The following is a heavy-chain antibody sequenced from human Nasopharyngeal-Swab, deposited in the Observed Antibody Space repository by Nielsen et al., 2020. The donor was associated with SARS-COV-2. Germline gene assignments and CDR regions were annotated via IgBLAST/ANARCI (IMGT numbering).Heavy chain of an antibody. CDR2: IYYSGST. Sequence: RQAPGKRLEWIGYIYYSGSTNYNPSLKSRVTISVDTSKNQFSLKVSSVTAADTAVYYCARDGYASGIDYWGQGTLVTVSS. CDR3: ARDGYASGIDY. V-gene: IGHV4-59*01. J-gene: IGHJ4*02. D-gene: IGHD3-16*01.